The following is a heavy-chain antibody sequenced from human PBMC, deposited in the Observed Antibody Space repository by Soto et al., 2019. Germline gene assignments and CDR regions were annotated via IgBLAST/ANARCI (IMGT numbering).Heavy chain of an antibody. D-gene: IGHD3-22*01. J-gene: IGHJ3*02. CDR3: ARRTGYYYDSSGYSDAFDI. CDR1: GGTFSSYA. Sequence: SVKVSCKASGGTFSSYAISWVRQAPGQGLEWMGGIIPIFGTANYAQKFQGRDTITADESTSTTYVELRSLRSEDTAVYYCARRTGYYYDSSGYSDAFDIWG. V-gene: IGHV1-69*13. CDR2: IIPIFGTA.